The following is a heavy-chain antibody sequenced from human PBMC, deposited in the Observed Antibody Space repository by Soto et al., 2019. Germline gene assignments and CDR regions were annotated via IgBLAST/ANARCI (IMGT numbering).Heavy chain of an antibody. D-gene: IGHD2-15*01. CDR1: GFTFSDHY. V-gene: IGHV3-72*01. J-gene: IGHJ4*02. CDR3: ARRGGYCSGGSCAFDY. Sequence: SGGGLVQPGGSLRLSCAASGFTFSDHYMDWVRQAPGKGLEWVGRTRNKANSYTTEYAASVKGRFTISRDDSKNSLYLQMNSLKTEDTAVYYCARRGGYCSGGSCAFDYWGQGTLVTVSS. CDR2: TRNKANSYTT.